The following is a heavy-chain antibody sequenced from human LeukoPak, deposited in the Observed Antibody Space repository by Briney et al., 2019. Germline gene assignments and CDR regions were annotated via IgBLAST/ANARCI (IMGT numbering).Heavy chain of an antibody. J-gene: IGHJ6*03. V-gene: IGHV4-61*02. Sequence: SETLSLTCTVSGVSISSSSYYWSWIRQPAGKGPEWIGRIYTSGSTNYNPSLKSRVTMSVDTSKNQFSLKLRSVTAADTAVYYCARGYNWGSPTRNFYYLDVWGKGTTVTVSS. CDR1: GVSISSSSYY. D-gene: IGHD7-27*01. CDR3: ARGYNWGSPTRNFYYLDV. CDR2: IYTSGST.